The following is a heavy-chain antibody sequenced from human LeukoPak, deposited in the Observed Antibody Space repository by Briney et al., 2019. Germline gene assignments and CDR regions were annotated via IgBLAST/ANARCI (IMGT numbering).Heavy chain of an antibody. CDR3: ARELGLVATNWFDP. Sequence: ASETLSLTCAVSGGSISSGGYYWSWIRQHPGKGLEWIGYIYYSGSTYYNPSLKSRVTISVDTSKNQFSLKLSSVTAADTAVYYCARELGLVATNWFDPWGQGTLVTVSS. V-gene: IGHV4-31*11. CDR1: GGSISSGGYY. J-gene: IGHJ5*02. D-gene: IGHD5-12*01. CDR2: IYYSGST.